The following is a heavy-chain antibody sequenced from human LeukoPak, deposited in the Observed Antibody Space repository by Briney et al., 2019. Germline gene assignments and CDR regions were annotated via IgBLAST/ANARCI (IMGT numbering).Heavy chain of an antibody. CDR3: AKAFKSAYDYGPTDS. J-gene: IGHJ4*02. CDR2: INKSGGTT. D-gene: IGHD5-12*01. CDR1: GFTFSSYE. Sequence: GGSLRLSCAASGFTFSSYEMNWVRQAPGKGLEWVSTINKSGGTTYYADSVKGRFTISRDNSKNTLYLQMDSPRVEDTAVYYCAKAFKSAYDYGPTDSWGQGTLVTVSS. V-gene: IGHV3-23*05.